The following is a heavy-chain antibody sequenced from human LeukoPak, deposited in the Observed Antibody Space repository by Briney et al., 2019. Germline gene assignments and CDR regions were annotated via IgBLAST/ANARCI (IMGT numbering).Heavy chain of an antibody. V-gene: IGHV5-51*01. CDR1: GYSFTSYW. Sequence: GESLKISCKGSGYSFTSYWIGWVRQMPGKGLEWMGIIYPGDSDTRYSPSFQGQVTISADKSISTAYLQWSSLKASDTAMYYSARQCGDCYSSRLWYFDLWGRGTLVTVSS. D-gene: IGHD2-21*02. CDR3: ARQCGDCYSSRLWYFDL. J-gene: IGHJ2*01. CDR2: IYPGDSDT.